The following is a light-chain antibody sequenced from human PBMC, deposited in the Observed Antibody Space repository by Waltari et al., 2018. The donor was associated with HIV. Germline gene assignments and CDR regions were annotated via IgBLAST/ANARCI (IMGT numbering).Light chain of an antibody. J-gene: IGLJ3*02. Sequence: QSVLTQSPSASGTPGQRVTISCSGSSSTIGINTKHWFQQRPGTAPQLLLFNDNERPSGVPDRFSGSKSGTSASLAISGLQSEDEANYYCAAWDVTLHGWVFGGGTKVTVL. CDR2: NDN. CDR3: AAWDVTLHGWV. CDR1: SSTIGINT. V-gene: IGLV1-44*01.